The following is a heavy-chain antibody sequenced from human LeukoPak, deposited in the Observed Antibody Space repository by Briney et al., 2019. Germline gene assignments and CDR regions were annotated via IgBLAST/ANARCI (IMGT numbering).Heavy chain of an antibody. CDR3: ASESSGTFDY. V-gene: IGHV4-61*01. D-gene: IGHD6-6*01. CDR1: GGSVSSGSYY. CDR2: IYYSGST. J-gene: IGHJ4*02. Sequence: SETLFLTCTVSGGSVSSGSYYWSWIRQPPGKGLEWIGYIYYSGSTNYNPSLKSRVTISVDTSKNQFSLKLSSVTAADTAVYYCASESSGTFDYWGQGTLVTVSS.